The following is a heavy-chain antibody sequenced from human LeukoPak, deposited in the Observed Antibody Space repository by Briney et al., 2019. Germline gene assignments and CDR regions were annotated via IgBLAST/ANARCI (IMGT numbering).Heavy chain of an antibody. CDR2: ISSSSSYI. J-gene: IGHJ6*02. CDR1: GFTFSSYS. Sequence: PGGSLRLSCAASGFTFSSYSMNWVRQAPGKGLEWVSSISSSSSYIYYADSVKGRFTISRDNAKNSLYLQMNSLRAEDSAVYYCARERGSGQYGMDVWGQGTTVTVSS. CDR3: ARERGSGQYGMDV. V-gene: IGHV3-21*01. D-gene: IGHD6-19*01.